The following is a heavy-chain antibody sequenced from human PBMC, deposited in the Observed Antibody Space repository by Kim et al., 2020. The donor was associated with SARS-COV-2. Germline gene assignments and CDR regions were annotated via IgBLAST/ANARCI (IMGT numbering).Heavy chain of an antibody. CDR3: AKDQPSSGWPAFDP. Sequence: YADSVKGRFNVSRDITRDTLYLQKNSLRAEDTALYFCAKDQPSSGWPAFDPWGQGTLVTVSS. J-gene: IGHJ5*02. V-gene: IGHV3-23*01. D-gene: IGHD6-19*01.